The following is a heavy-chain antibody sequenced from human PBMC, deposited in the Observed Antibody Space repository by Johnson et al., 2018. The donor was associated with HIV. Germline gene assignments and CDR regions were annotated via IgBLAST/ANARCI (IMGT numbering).Heavy chain of an antibody. CDR3: ARTTRYFDCDAFDI. CDR1: GFTFSLYW. D-gene: IGHD3-9*01. V-gene: IGHV3-7*05. Sequence: VQLVESWGGLVQPGGSLRFSCAGSGFTFSLYWMSWVRQAPGKGLEWVANIKQDRSEKYYADSVKGRFTISRDDSENTLYLQMNTLTVEDTALYYCARTTRYFDCDAFDIWGQGTLVTVSS. CDR2: IKQDRSEK. J-gene: IGHJ3*02.